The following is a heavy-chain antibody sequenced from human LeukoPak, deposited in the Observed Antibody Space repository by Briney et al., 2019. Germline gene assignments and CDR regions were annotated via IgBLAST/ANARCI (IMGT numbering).Heavy chain of an antibody. J-gene: IGHJ6*02. Sequence: GGSLRQSCAASGFTFNYYWIHGVRQAPGKGLVWVSSTSTDGSTTVYGDSVKGRFTISRDNGKNTLDLQLNSLRVEDTAVYFCTRTGYRHGMDVWGQGTTVTVSS. V-gene: IGHV3-74*01. CDR3: TRTGYRHGMDV. CDR2: TSTDGSTT. CDR1: GFTFNYYW. D-gene: IGHD3-16*02.